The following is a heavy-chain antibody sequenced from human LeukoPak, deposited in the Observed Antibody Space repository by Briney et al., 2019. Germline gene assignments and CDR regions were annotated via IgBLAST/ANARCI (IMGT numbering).Heavy chain of an antibody. D-gene: IGHD6-13*01. V-gene: IGHV1-2*06. J-gene: IGHJ5*02. CDR1: GYTFTGYY. Sequence: ASVKVSCKASGYTFTGYYMHWVRQAPGQGLEWMGRINPNSGGTNYAQKFQSRVTMTRDTSISTAYMELSRLRSDDTAVYYCARPQSSSSWYNWFDPWGQGTLVTVSS. CDR2: INPNSGGT. CDR3: ARPQSSSSWYNWFDP.